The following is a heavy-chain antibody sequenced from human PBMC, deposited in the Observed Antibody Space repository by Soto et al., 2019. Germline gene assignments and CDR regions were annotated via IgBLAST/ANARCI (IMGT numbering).Heavy chain of an antibody. D-gene: IGHD2-15*01. Sequence: GESLKISCKASGYKFTGYWIGWVRQMPGKGLEWMGIIYPGDSDTRYSPSFDGRVTISADKSTNTAYLQWSGLKASDTAIYYCARQACLGANCYSNLFFDNWGQGTLVTVSS. J-gene: IGHJ4*02. V-gene: IGHV5-51*01. CDR1: GYKFTGYW. CDR2: IYPGDSDT. CDR3: ARQACLGANCYSNLFFDN.